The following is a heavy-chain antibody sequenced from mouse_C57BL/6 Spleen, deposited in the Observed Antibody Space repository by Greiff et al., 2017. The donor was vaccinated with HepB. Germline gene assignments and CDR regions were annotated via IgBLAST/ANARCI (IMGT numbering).Heavy chain of an antibody. CDR1: GYTFTSYW. D-gene: IGHD2-5*01. CDR3: ARSTAYYSNYVWYFDV. Sequence: QVQLQQPGAELVKPGASVKLSCKASGYTFTSYWMHWVKQRPGQGLEWIGMIHPNSGSTNYNEKFKSKATLTVDKSSSTAYMQLSSLTSEDSAVYYCARSTAYYSNYVWYFDVWGTGTTVTVSS. V-gene: IGHV1-64*01. J-gene: IGHJ1*03. CDR2: IHPNSGST.